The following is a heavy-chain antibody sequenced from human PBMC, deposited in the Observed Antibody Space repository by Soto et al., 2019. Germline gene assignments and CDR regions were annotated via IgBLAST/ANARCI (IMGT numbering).Heavy chain of an antibody. CDR1: GGSTSSDNY. J-gene: IGHJ4*02. D-gene: IGHD3-16*01. Sequence: SETLSLTCTVSGGSTSSDNYWSWIRQPPGKGLEWIGHIYYSGNTDYNPSLKSRLAISIDTSKNQFSLKLSSVTAADAAVYFCAREGGESSDGLYYFDSWGQGSLVTVSS. V-gene: IGHV4-30-4*01. CDR3: AREGGESSDGLYYFDS. CDR2: IYYSGNT.